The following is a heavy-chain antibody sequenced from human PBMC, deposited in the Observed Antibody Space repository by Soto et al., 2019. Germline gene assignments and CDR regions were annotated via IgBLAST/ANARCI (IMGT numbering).Heavy chain of an antibody. V-gene: IGHV3-33*01. D-gene: IGHD6-6*01. Sequence: GGSLRLSCAASGFTFSSYGMHWVRQAPGKGLEWVAVIWYDGSNKYYADSVKGRFTISRDNSKNTLYLQMNSLRAEDTAVYYCARDQILAARPTLGGDYYYYMDVWGKGTTVTVSS. CDR1: GFTFSSYG. CDR2: IWYDGSNK. CDR3: ARDQILAARPTLGGDYYYYMDV. J-gene: IGHJ6*03.